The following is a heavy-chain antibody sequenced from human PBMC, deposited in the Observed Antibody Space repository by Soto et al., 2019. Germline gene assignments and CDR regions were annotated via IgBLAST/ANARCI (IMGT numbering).Heavy chain of an antibody. CDR2: IKSKSAGGTT. CDR3: ARGHRSSGKIFDS. Sequence: EVQLVESGGGLVKPGGSVRLSCAASGFTFSNAWMSWVRQAPGKGLEWVGRIKSKSAGGTTEYDAPVKDRFTISRDDSKTTLSLQMNSLKIEDTAVYYCARGHRSSGKIFDSWGQGTLVTVSS. V-gene: IGHV3-15*01. J-gene: IGHJ4*02. CDR1: GFTFSNAW. D-gene: IGHD3-22*01.